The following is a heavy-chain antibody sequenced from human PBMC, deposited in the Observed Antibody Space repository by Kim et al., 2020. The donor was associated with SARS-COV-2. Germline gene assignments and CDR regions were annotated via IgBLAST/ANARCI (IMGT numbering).Heavy chain of an antibody. CDR3: AKDGQWLVRGGLDY. CDR2: IWYDGSNK. V-gene: IGHV3-33*06. Sequence: GGSLRLSCAASGFTFSSYAMHWVRQAPGKGLEWVVVIWYDGSNKYYADSVKGRFTISRDNSKNTLYLQMNSLRAEDTAVYYCAKDGQWLVRGGLDYWGQGTLVTVSS. D-gene: IGHD6-19*01. CDR1: GFTFSSYA. J-gene: IGHJ4*02.